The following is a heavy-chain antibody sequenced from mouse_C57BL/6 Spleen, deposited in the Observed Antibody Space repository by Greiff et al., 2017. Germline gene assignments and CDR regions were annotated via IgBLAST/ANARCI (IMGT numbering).Heavy chain of an antibody. CDR3: AIEQGRYALDG. CDR1: GYTFTSYW. V-gene: IGHV1-55*01. Sequence: QVHVKQPGAELVKPGASVKMSCKASGYTFTSYWITWVKQRPGQGLEWIGDIYPGSGSTNYNEKFKSKATLTVDTSSSTAYMQLSSLTSEDSAVYCCAIEQGRYALDGWGQGTSVTVSS. CDR2: IYPGSGST. J-gene: IGHJ4*01. D-gene: IGHD3-3*01.